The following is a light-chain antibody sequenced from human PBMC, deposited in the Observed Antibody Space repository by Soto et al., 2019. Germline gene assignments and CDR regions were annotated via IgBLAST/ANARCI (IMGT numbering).Light chain of an antibody. V-gene: IGKV3-20*01. CDR2: GIF. CDR1: KSVGSDY. Sequence: EIVLTQSPRTLSLSPGERATLSCRASKSVGSDYVAWYQHRPGQAPRLLFSGIFRRATGIPDRFSGSGSGTDFTLTINRLEPEDFAVYYCQQFGSSPRTFGQGTKV. CDR3: QQFGSSPRT. J-gene: IGKJ1*01.